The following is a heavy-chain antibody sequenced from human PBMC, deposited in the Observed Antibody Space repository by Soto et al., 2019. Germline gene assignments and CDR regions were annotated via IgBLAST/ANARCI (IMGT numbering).Heavy chain of an antibody. CDR3: RRSSRYSTDV. Sequence: PSETLSLTCIVSGDSIRSSSYWGWIRQPPGKGLEWIGSIYSTGNTYYNPSLNSQVTISVDTSKNQFSLNVISVTAADTAVYYCRRSSRYSTDVWGQGTTVTVSS. J-gene: IGHJ6*02. V-gene: IGHV4-39*01. D-gene: IGHD6-13*01. CDR1: GDSIRSSSY. CDR2: IYSTGNT.